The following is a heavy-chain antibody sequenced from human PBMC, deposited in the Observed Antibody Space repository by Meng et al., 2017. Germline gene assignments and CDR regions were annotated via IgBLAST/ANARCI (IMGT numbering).Heavy chain of an antibody. Sequence: SETLSLTCTVSGGSISSGGYYWGWIRQPPGKGLEWIGSIYYSGSTYYNPSLKSRVTISVDTSKNQFSLKLSSVTAADTAVYYCARVAVGYFDRAPYYFDYWGQGTLVTVSS. J-gene: IGHJ4*02. V-gene: IGHV4-39*07. D-gene: IGHD3-9*01. CDR2: IYYSGST. CDR1: GGSISSGGYY. CDR3: ARVAVGYFDRAPYYFDY.